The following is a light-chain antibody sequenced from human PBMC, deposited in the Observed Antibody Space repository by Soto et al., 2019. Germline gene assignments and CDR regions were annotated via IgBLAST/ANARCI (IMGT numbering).Light chain of an antibody. CDR1: SSKIGAGYD. J-gene: IGLJ2*01. V-gene: IGLV1-40*01. CDR3: QSYDSSLSAVV. CDR2: GNS. Sequence: QSALTQPPSVSGAPGQRVTISCTGSSSKIGAGYDVHWYQQLPGTAPKVLIYGNSNRPSGVPDRFSGSKSGTSASLAITGLQAEDEADYYCQSYDSSLSAVVFGGGTKVTVL.